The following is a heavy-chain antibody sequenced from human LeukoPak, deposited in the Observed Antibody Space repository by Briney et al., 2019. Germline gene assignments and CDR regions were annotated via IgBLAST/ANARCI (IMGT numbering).Heavy chain of an antibody. Sequence: GRSLRLSCAASGFTFSSYGMHWVRQAPGKGLEWVAVISYDGSNKYYADSVKGRFTISRDNSKNTLYLQMNSLRAEDTAVYYCAKDLLRYFDWYFDYWGQGTLVTVSS. D-gene: IGHD3-9*01. CDR2: ISYDGSNK. CDR1: GFTFSSYG. V-gene: IGHV3-30*18. CDR3: AKDLLRYFDWYFDY. J-gene: IGHJ4*02.